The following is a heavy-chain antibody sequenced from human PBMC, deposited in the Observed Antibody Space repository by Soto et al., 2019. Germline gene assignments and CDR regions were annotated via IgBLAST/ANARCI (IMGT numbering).Heavy chain of an antibody. J-gene: IGHJ6*02. CDR3: ARPQQLVRDYYYGMAV. CDR1: GFTFSSYS. CDR2: ISSSSSHR. Sequence: EVQLVESGGGLVKPGGSLRLSCAASGFTFSSYSMNWVRQAPGKGLEWVSSISSSSSHRYYADSVKGRFTISRDKTKNSLYLQMNSPRAADTAVYYCARPQQLVRDYYYGMAVWGQGTTVTVSS. D-gene: IGHD6-13*01. V-gene: IGHV3-21*01.